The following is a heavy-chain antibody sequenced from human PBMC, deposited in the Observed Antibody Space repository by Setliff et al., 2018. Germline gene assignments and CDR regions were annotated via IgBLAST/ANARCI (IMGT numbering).Heavy chain of an antibody. CDR1: GYTFNHYG. Sequence: ASVKVSCKASGYTFNHYGITWVRLAPGQGLEWMGWISAHSGNAFYAPQFQGRLVMTTDTSANTAYMELRNLTSDDTAMYFCERLVRYCTRVTCQRSSDGDFWGQGTPVTVSS. CDR3: ERLVRYCTRVTCQRSSDGDF. V-gene: IGHV1-18*01. J-gene: IGHJ4*02. CDR2: ISAHSGNA. D-gene: IGHD2-8*01.